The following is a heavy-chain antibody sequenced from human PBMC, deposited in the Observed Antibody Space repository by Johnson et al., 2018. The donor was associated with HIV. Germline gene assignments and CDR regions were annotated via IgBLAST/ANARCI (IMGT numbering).Heavy chain of an antibody. V-gene: IGHV3-66*01. D-gene: IGHD3-22*01. J-gene: IGHJ3*02. CDR2: IYSGGST. CDR3: AREYYYESPEAFDI. CDR1: GFTVSSNY. Sequence: VQLVESGGGVVQPGRSLRLSCAASGFTVSSNYMSWVRQAPGQGLEWVSVIYSGGSTYYADSVKGRFTISRDNSKNTLYLQMNSLRAEDTAVYYCAREYYYESPEAFDIWGQGTMVTVSS.